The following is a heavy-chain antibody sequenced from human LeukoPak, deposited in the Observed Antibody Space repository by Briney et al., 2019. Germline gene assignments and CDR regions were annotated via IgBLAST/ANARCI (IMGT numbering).Heavy chain of an antibody. Sequence: SETLSLTCTVSGGSISRYYWSWIRQSPGKGLEWIGSIYYGRTTYYNPSLNSRVTISVLTSKNQFSLQLNSVTAADTAVYYCARHDGRGGATMGAFDSWGQGSLVAVSS. CDR1: GGSISRYY. D-gene: IGHD5-24*01. V-gene: IGHV4-39*01. CDR2: IYYGRTT. CDR3: ARHDGRGGATMGAFDS. J-gene: IGHJ4*02.